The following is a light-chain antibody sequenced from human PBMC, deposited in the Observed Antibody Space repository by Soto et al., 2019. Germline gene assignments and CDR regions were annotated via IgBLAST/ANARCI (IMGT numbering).Light chain of an antibody. Sequence: QSALTQPRSVSGSPGQSVTISCTGTSSDVGGYNYVSWYQQHPGKPPKLMIYDVSKRPSGVPDRCSGSKSGNTASLTIYGLLAEEEADYYCCSYAGSDTPHVVFGGGTKLIVL. J-gene: IGLJ2*01. V-gene: IGLV2-11*01. CDR3: CSYAGSDTPHVV. CDR1: SSDVGGYNY. CDR2: DVS.